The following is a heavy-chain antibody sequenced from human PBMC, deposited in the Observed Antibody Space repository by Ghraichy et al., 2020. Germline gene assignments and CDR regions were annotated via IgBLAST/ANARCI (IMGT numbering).Heavy chain of an antibody. CDR2: INPNSGGT. Sequence: ASVKVSCKASGYTFTGYYMHWVRQAPGHGLEWMGWINPNSGGTNYAQKFQGWVTMTRDTSISTAYMELSRLRSDDTAVYYCARGGALWFGNTALLDYWGQGTLVTVSS. CDR3: ARGGALWFGNTALLDY. V-gene: IGHV1-2*04. CDR1: GYTFTGYY. D-gene: IGHD3-10*01. J-gene: IGHJ4*02.